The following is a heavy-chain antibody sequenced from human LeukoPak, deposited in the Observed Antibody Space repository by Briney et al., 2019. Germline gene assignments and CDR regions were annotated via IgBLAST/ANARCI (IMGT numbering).Heavy chain of an antibody. CDR2: ISSSSSSYI. D-gene: IGHD5-18*01. CDR3: AKPVDTAMVKYYYYGMDV. V-gene: IGHV3-21*04. J-gene: IGHJ6*02. CDR1: GFTFSSYS. Sequence: GGSLRLSCAASGFTFSSYSMNWVRQAPGKGLEWVSSISSSSSSYIYYADSVKGRFTISRDNAKNSLYLQMNSLRAEDTAVYYCAKPVDTAMVKYYYYGMDVWGQGTTVTVSS.